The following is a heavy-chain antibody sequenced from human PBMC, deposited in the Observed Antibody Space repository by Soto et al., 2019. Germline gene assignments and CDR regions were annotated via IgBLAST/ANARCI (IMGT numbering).Heavy chain of an antibody. CDR2: TYYRSKWYN. CDR3: APCTAISGAFCAQFDY. J-gene: IGHJ4*02. CDR1: GDSVSSNSSA. D-gene: IGHD2-2*02. Sequence: SQTLSLTCAISGDSVSSNSSAWNWIRQSPSRGLEWLGRTYYRSKWYNDYAVSVKSRITINPDTSKNQISLQLNSVTPEDTAVSYRAPCTAISGAFCAQFDYWGLGILVTVSS. V-gene: IGHV6-1*01.